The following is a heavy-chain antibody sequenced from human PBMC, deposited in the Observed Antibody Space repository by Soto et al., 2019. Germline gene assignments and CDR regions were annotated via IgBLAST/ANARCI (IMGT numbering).Heavy chain of an antibody. CDR3: ARGLRNYYGVDV. J-gene: IGHJ6*02. CDR1: GFTFSTYW. V-gene: IGHV3-74*01. D-gene: IGHD5-12*01. CDR2: IKFDGSTT. Sequence: EVQVVESGGGLVQHGGSLRLSCVASGFTFSTYWMHWVRQAPGKGLVWVSRIKFDGSTTSYADSVKRRLTICRHNAKNTVYLQMNSLRAEDTGVYYCARGLRNYYGVDVWGQGTTVAVSS.